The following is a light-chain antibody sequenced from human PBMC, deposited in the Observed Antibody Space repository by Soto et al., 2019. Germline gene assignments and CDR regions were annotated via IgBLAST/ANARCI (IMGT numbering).Light chain of an antibody. V-gene: IGKV1-39*01. CDR3: QQGYSTPTCT. CDR1: QSMSSY. Sequence: DIQMTQSPTSLSASVGDRVTITCRASQSMSSYLNWYQQKPGKAPKLPIYAASSLQSGVPSRFSGSGSRTHFTLTISSLHPEDFATYYCQQGYSTPTCTFGQGPKVEIK. CDR2: AAS. J-gene: IGKJ1*01.